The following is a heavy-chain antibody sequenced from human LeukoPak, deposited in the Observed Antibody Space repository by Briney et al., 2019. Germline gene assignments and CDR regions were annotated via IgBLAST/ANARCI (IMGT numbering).Heavy chain of an antibody. Sequence: GGSLRLSCAASGFSFSTSPMSWVRQPPGKGLEWVSAMNNGPGATFYRDSVRGRFTIPRDDSKSTLYLQMNSLRAEDTGTYYCAKTHYDLLDVWGQGTTVTVSS. V-gene: IGHV3-23*01. CDR2: MNNGPGAT. J-gene: IGHJ6*02. CDR3: AKTHYDLLDV. CDR1: GFSFSTSP. D-gene: IGHD5-12*01.